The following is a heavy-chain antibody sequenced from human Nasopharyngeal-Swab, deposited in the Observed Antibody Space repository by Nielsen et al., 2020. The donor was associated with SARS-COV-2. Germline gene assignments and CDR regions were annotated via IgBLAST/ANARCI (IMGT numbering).Heavy chain of an antibody. Sequence: LETLSLTCTVSGGSISSYYWSWIRQAPGKGLEWVGYINYSGSTNYNPSLKSRVTISVDTSKNQFSLNLSSVTAADTAVYYCARGRGYSYGEDDYWGQGTLVTVSS. J-gene: IGHJ4*02. CDR1: GGSISSYY. CDR2: INYSGST. CDR3: ARGRGYSYGEDDY. D-gene: IGHD5-18*01. V-gene: IGHV4-59*12.